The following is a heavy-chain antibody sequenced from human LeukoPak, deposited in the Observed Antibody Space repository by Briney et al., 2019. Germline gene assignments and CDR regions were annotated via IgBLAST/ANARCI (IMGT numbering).Heavy chain of an antibody. V-gene: IGHV1-18*01. CDR1: GCTFTSYG. Sequence: EASVKVSCKASGCTFTSYGISWVRQAPGQGLEWMGWISAYNGNTNYAQKLQGRVTMTTDTSTSTAYMELRGLRSDDTAVYYCASVYYDSSTPGDYWGQGTLVTVSS. CDR2: ISAYNGNT. J-gene: IGHJ4*02. D-gene: IGHD3-22*01. CDR3: ASVYYDSSTPGDY.